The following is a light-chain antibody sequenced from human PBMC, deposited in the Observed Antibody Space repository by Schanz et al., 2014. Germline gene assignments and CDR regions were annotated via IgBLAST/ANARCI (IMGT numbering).Light chain of an antibody. CDR1: SSDIGRYNY. V-gene: IGLV2-14*01. CDR2: DVS. Sequence: QSALTQPPSASGSPGQSVTISCTGTSSDIGRYNYVSWYQQHPGKAPKLIIYDVSNRPSGVSNRFSGSKSGNTASLTISGLQAADEADYYCSSYTSSSTLGVFGTGTKLTVL. J-gene: IGLJ1*01. CDR3: SSYTSSSTLGV.